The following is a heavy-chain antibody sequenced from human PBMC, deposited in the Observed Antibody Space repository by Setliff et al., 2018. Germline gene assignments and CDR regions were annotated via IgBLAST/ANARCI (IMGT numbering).Heavy chain of an antibody. D-gene: IGHD4-17*01. CDR3: AKVRVRGGTTVTIRYYFDY. CDR1: GFTFSSYA. Sequence: LRLSCAASGFTFSSYAMSWVRQAPGKGLEWVSAISGSGGSTYYADSVKGRFTISRDNSKNTLYLQMNSLRAEDTAVYYCAKVRVRGGTTVTIRYYFDYWGQGTLVTVS. J-gene: IGHJ4*02. CDR2: ISGSGGST. V-gene: IGHV3-23*01.